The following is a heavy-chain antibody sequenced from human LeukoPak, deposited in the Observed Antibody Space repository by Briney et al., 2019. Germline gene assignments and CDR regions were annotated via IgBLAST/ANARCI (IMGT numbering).Heavy chain of an antibody. CDR3: ARGPSHYGGRTPHAFDI. J-gene: IGHJ3*02. D-gene: IGHD4-23*01. Sequence: PSETLSLTCTVSGGSISTSNYYRGWIRQPPGKGLEWIGNIFYSGSTYYSPSLRSRVTISVDTSKNQFSLKLSSVTAADTAVYYCARGPSHYGGRTPHAFDIWGQGTMVTVSS. CDR2: IFYSGST. V-gene: IGHV4-39*07. CDR1: GGSISTSNYY.